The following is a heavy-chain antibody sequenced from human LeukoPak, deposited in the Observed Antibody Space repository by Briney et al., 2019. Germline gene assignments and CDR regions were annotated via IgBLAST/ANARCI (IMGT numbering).Heavy chain of an antibody. D-gene: IGHD3-16*01. V-gene: IGHV3-73*01. CDR2: IRSKANSYAT. J-gene: IGHJ3*02. Sequence: GGSLRLSCAASGFTFSGSAMHWVRQASGKGLEWVGRIRSKANSYATVYAASVKGRFTISRDDSKNTAYLQMNSLKTEDTAVYYCTRLAPYPDIWGQGTMVTVSS. CDR3: TRLAPYPDI. CDR1: GFTFSGSA.